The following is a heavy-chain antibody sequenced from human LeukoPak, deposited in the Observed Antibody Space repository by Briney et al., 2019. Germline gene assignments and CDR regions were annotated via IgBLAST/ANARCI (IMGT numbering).Heavy chain of an antibody. CDR2: ISYDGSNE. Sequence: GRSLRLSCAASGFTFSSYGMHWVRQAPGKGLEWVAVISYDGSNEYYADSVKGRFTISRDNSKNTLYLQMNSLRAEDTAVYYCARDKPFDPWGQGTLVTVSS. V-gene: IGHV3-30*03. CDR1: GFTFSSYG. CDR3: ARDKPFDP. J-gene: IGHJ5*02.